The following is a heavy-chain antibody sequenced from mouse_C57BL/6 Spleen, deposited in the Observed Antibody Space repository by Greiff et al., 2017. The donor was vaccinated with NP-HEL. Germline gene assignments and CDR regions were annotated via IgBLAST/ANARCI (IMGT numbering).Heavy chain of an antibody. CDR2: IDPSDSET. J-gene: IGHJ2*01. V-gene: IGHV1-52*01. CDR1: GYTFTSYW. Sequence: QVQLQQPGAELVRPGSSVKLSCKASGYTFTSYWMHWVKQRPIQGLEWIGNIDPSDSETHYNQKFKDKATLTVDKSSSPAYMQLSSLTSEDSAVYYCARGRGLERIFDYWGQGTTLKV. CDR3: ARGRGLERIFDY.